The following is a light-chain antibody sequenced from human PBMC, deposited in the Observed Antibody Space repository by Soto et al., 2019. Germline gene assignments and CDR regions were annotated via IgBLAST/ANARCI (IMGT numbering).Light chain of an antibody. CDR1: QSVSSSY. Sequence: EIVLTQSPGTLSLSPGERATLSCRASQSVSSSYLAWYQQKPGQAPRLLIYGASSRATGIPDRFSGSGSGTDFTLTISRLEPEDYAEYYYQQYGSSPSTFGQGTKV. J-gene: IGKJ1*01. CDR2: GAS. V-gene: IGKV3-20*01. CDR3: QQYGSSPST.